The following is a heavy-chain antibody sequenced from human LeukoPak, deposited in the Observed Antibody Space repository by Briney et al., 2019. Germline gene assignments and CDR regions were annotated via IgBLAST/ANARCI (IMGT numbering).Heavy chain of an antibody. CDR1: GGSISNSNSY. V-gene: IGHV4-39*07. CDR2: IYYSGST. D-gene: IGHD2-15*01. Sequence: KTSETLSLTCTVSGGSISNSNSYWGWIRQSPGKGLEWIANIYYSGSTYYNPSLKSRLTISVDTSKNQFSLELSSVTAADTAVYYCARVVAPGWFDPWGQGNLVTVSS. J-gene: IGHJ5*02. CDR3: ARVVAPGWFDP.